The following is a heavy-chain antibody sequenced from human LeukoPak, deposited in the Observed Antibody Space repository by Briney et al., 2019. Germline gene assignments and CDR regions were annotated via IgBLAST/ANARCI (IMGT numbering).Heavy chain of an antibody. CDR2: ISSSSSYI. CDR1: GFTFSSYS. D-gene: IGHD6-19*01. Sequence: GGSLRLSCAASGFTFSSYSMNWVRQAPGKGLEWVSSISSSSSYIYYADSVEGRFTISRDNAKNSLYLQMNSLRAEDTAVYYCARGRSSGWYYYYGMDVWGQGTTVTVSS. CDR3: ARGRSSGWYYYYGMDV. V-gene: IGHV3-21*01. J-gene: IGHJ6*02.